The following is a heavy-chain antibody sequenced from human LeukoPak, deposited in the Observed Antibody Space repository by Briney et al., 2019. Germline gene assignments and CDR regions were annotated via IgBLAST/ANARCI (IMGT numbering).Heavy chain of an antibody. Sequence: PSETLSLTCTVSGGSISSGDYYWSWIRQPPGKGLEWIGYIYYSGSTYHNPSLKSRVTISVDTSKNQFSLKLSSVTAADTAVYYCAREAIVVVPAAYYYGMDVWGQGTTVTVSS. CDR2: IYYSGST. V-gene: IGHV4-30-4*01. J-gene: IGHJ6*02. CDR1: GGSISSGDYY. CDR3: AREAIVVVPAAYYYGMDV. D-gene: IGHD2-2*01.